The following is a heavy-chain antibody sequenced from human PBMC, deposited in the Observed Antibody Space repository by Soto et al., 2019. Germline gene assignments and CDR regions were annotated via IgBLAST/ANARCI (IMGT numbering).Heavy chain of an antibody. Sequence: SETLSLTCTVSGGSISSYYWSWIRQPAGKGLEWIGRIYTSGSTNYNPSLKSRVTMSVDTSKNQLSLKLSSVTAADTAVYYCARDGYYDTSGYYPNWFDPWGQGTLVTVSS. CDR1: GGSISSYY. J-gene: IGHJ5*02. CDR2: IYTSGST. V-gene: IGHV4-4*07. D-gene: IGHD3-22*01. CDR3: ARDGYYDTSGYYPNWFDP.